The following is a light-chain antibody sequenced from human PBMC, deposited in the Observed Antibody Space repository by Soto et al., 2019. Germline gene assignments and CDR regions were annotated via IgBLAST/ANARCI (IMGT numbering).Light chain of an antibody. J-gene: IGKJ5*01. Sequence: EIVMTQSPATLSLSPGERATLSCRASQSVRSNLAWYQHKPGQAPRLLIYAASTRATAVPARFSASGSGTEFPLPIRRPPSENFAVYYCHQYDHWSEAFGQGTRLEIK. CDR3: HQYDHWSEA. V-gene: IGKV3-15*01. CDR2: AAS. CDR1: QSVRSN.